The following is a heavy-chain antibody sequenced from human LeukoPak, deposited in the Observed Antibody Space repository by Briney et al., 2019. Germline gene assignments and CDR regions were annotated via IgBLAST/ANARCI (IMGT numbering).Heavy chain of an antibody. Sequence: GGSLRLSCAASGFTFSSYGMHWVRQAPGKGLEWVAFIRYDGSNKYYADSVKGRFTISRDNSKNTLYLQMNSLRADDTAVYYCARALTLYCSSTSCYAVDWFDPWGQGTLVTVSS. CDR1: GFTFSSYG. D-gene: IGHD2-2*01. CDR3: ARALTLYCSSTSCYAVDWFDP. J-gene: IGHJ5*02. V-gene: IGHV3-30*02. CDR2: IRYDGSNK.